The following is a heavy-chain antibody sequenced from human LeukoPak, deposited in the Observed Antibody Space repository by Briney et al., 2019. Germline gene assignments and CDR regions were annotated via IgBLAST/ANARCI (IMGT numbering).Heavy chain of an antibody. Sequence: GGSLRLSCAASGFTLSNYDVNWVRQAPGKGLEWVSGISGGTTYYGDCVKGRFTISRDTSKNTLYLQMNSLRVEDTAVYYCAKVNWNSGPGDYWGQGTLVTVSS. V-gene: IGHV3-23*01. J-gene: IGHJ4*02. CDR2: ISGGTT. CDR1: GFTLSNYD. CDR3: AKVNWNSGPGDY. D-gene: IGHD1-20*01.